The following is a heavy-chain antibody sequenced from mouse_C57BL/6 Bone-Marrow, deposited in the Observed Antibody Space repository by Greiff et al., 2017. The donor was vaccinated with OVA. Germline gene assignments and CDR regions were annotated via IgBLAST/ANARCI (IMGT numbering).Heavy chain of an antibody. V-gene: IGHV1-50*01. Sequence: VQLQQPGAELVKPGASVKLPCKASGYTFTSYWMQWVKQRPGQGLEWIGEIDPSDSYTNYNQKFKGKATLTVDTSSSTAYMQLNSLTSEDSAVYYCASAVFAYWGQGTLVTVSA. CDR3: ASAVFAY. CDR1: GYTFTSYW. J-gene: IGHJ3*01. CDR2: IDPSDSYT.